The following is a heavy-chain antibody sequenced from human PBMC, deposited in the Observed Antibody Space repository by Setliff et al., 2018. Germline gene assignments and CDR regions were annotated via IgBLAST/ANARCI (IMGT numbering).Heavy chain of an antibody. CDR2: LIPMFGTP. D-gene: IGHD2-15*01. CDR3: ARSPALLGIVYLDP. J-gene: IGHJ5*02. CDR1: GYNFITLG. V-gene: IGHV1-69*05. Sequence: SVKVSCKTSGYNFITLGINWVRQAPGQGLEWMGGLIPMFGTPGYAQKFQDRVTITTDESTSTAYMELNSLTSEDTAVYYCARSPALLGIVYLDPWGQGTRVTVSS.